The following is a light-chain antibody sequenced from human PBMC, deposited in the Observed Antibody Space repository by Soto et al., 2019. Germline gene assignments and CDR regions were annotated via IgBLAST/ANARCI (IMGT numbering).Light chain of an antibody. CDR3: QQYNNLWT. J-gene: IGKJ1*01. CDR1: QSASRN. CDR2: GAS. Sequence: EIGRTQSQATLSVSPGERATLSCRASQSASRNLAWYQQKPGQAPRLLIYGASTRATGIPARFSGSGSGTEFTLTIRSLQSEDFAVYYCQQYNNLWTFGQGTKVEIK. V-gene: IGKV3-15*01.